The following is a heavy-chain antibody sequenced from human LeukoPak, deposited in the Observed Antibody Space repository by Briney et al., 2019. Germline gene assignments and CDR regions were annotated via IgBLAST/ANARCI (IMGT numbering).Heavy chain of an antibody. CDR2: IYYSGRT. J-gene: IGHJ4*02. Sequence: PSETLSLTCTVSGGSFSSGGYYWSWIRQHPGKGLEWIGYIYYSGRTYYNPSLKSRVTISVDTSKNQFSLKLSSVTAADTAVYYCARDPLYCSSTSCYATPPEDWGQGTLVTVSS. CDR3: ARDPLYCSSTSCYATPPED. V-gene: IGHV4-31*03. D-gene: IGHD2-2*01. CDR1: GGSFSSGGYY.